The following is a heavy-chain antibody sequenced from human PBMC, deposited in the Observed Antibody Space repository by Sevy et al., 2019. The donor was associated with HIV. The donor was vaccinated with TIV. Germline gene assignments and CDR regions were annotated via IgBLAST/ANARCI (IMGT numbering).Heavy chain of an antibody. CDR1: GYTFTGHY. D-gene: IGHD6-19*01. V-gene: IGHV1-2*06. CDR2: INPKSGGT. CDR3: ARADNIGWSTLDAFDL. Sequence: ATVKVSCKASGYTFTGHYMHWVRQAPRQGLERMGRINPKSGGTNYAQKFQGRVTMTRDTSIIIAYMELSSLRSDDTAVYYCARADNIGWSTLDAFDLWGQGTMVTVSS. J-gene: IGHJ3*01.